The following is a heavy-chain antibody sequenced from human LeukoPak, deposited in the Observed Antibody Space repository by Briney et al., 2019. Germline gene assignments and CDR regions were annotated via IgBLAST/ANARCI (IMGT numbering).Heavy chain of an antibody. Sequence: SETLSLTCAVSGYSISSGYYWSWIRQPPGKGLEWIGYVYSSGSTNYNPSLKSRVTISLETSKNQFSLKLSSVTAADTAVYYCAGSISIRTVPTFDYWGQGTLVAVSS. D-gene: IGHD3-10*01. V-gene: IGHV4-61*01. J-gene: IGHJ4*02. CDR3: AGSISIRTVPTFDY. CDR1: GYSISSGYY. CDR2: VYSSGST.